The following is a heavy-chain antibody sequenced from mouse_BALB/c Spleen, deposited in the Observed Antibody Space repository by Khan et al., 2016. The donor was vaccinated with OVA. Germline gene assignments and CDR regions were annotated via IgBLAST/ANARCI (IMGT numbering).Heavy chain of an antibody. CDR2: IRYAGNT. J-gene: IGHJ3*01. CDR3: ARGVRSGPAWFTC. V-gene: IGHV3-6*02. D-gene: IGHD3-1*01. Sequence: EVELVESGPGLVKPSQSLSLTCSVTGYSITNGYFWNWIRQFPGNKLEWMGYIRYAGNTNYNPSLKNRISITRDTTKNQFFLNLNSVTPEYTATECCARGVRSGPAWFTCWGQGTLVTVSA. CDR1: GYSITNGYF.